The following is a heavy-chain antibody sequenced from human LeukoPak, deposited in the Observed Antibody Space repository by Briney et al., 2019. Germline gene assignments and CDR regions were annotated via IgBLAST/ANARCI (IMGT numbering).Heavy chain of an antibody. V-gene: IGHV3-23*01. CDR1: GFTFGSFG. CDR3: AKRADGSGSYYTPFDI. CDR2: ISAGGGGT. J-gene: IGHJ3*02. D-gene: IGHD3-10*01. Sequence: GGSLRLSCVASGFTFGSFGMSWVRQAPGKGLEWVSAISAGGGGTYYADSVKGRFTISRDNSKNTLYLQMNSLRAEDTAVYYCAKRADGSGSYYTPFDIWGQGTMVTVSS.